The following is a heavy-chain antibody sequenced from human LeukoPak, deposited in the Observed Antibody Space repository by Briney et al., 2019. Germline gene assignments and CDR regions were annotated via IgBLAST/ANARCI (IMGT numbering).Heavy chain of an antibody. CDR3: AGRAATDY. D-gene: IGHD2-15*01. CDR2: INPNSGGT. V-gene: IGHV1-2*02. CDR1: GYSFTRYY. Sequence: GASVKVSCKASGYSFTRYYFHCVRQAPGQGLEWMGWINPNSGGTNYAQKFRGRVTMTGDTSISTPYMELTRLTSDDTAVYYCAGRAATDYWGQGTLVTVSS. J-gene: IGHJ4*02.